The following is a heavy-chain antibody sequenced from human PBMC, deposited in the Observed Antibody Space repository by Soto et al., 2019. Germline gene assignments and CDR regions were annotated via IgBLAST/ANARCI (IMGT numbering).Heavy chain of an antibody. Sequence: GGSLRLSCAVSGFTFSSYAMTWVRQAPGKGLEWVSGISGSGHSTYHADSVKGRFTISRDNSKNTLYLQMNSLRAEDTAVYYCAKSPGGGYSSVDYWGQGTRVTVSS. CDR3: AKSPGGGYSSVDY. D-gene: IGHD6-25*01. V-gene: IGHV3-23*01. CDR2: ISGSGHST. CDR1: GFTFSSYA. J-gene: IGHJ4*02.